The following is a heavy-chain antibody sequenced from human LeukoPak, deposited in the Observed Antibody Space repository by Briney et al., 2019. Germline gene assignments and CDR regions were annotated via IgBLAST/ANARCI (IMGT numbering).Heavy chain of an antibody. CDR1: GYTFTSYY. CDR2: INPSGGST. Sequence: ASVTVSCKASGYTFTSYYMHWVRQAPGQGLEWMGIINPSGGSTSYAQKFQGRVTMTRDVSTSTVYMELSSLRSEDTAVYYCARESLYGDYVRGRLDYWGQGTLVTVSS. V-gene: IGHV1-46*01. J-gene: IGHJ4*02. D-gene: IGHD4-17*01. CDR3: ARESLYGDYVRGRLDY.